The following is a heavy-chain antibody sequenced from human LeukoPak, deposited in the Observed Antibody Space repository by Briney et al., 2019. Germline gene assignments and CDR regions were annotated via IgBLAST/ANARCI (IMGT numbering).Heavy chain of an antibody. J-gene: IGHJ5*02. V-gene: IGHV1-2*02. CDR1: GYTFTGNY. CDR3: ARDNRGSITMIGRFDP. CDR2: INPNSGGT. D-gene: IGHD3-22*01. Sequence: ASVKVSCKASGYTFTGNYMHWVRQAPGQGLEWMGWINPNSGGTNYAQKFQGRVTMTRDTSISTAYMELSRLRSDDTAVYYCARDNRGSITMIGRFDPWGQGTLVTVSS.